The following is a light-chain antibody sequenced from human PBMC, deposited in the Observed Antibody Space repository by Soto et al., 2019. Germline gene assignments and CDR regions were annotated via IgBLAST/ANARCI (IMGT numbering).Light chain of an antibody. V-gene: IGKV1-39*01. CDR3: QESYSSPAVS. Sequence: NQLTQSPSSLSASVGDRVTITCRASQNIDNYLNWYQHKPGKAPKLLIYATSTLHSGVPARFSGSGSGTEFTLTISSLQAEDFATYLCQESYSSPAVSFGGGTKVDIK. CDR1: QNIDNY. CDR2: ATS. J-gene: IGKJ4*01.